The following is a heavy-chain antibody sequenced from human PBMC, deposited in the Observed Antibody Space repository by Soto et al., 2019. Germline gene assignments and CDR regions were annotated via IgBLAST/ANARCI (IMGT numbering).Heavy chain of an antibody. J-gene: IGHJ3*02. V-gene: IGHV3-64*01. CDR2: ISSNGGST. Sequence: GGSPRLSCAASGFTFSSYAMHWVRQAPGKGLEYVSAISSNGGSTYYANSVKGRFTISRDNSKNTLYLQMGSLRAEDMAVYYCARTRFGESWDDAFDIWGQGTMVTVSS. D-gene: IGHD3-10*01. CDR3: ARTRFGESWDDAFDI. CDR1: GFTFSSYA.